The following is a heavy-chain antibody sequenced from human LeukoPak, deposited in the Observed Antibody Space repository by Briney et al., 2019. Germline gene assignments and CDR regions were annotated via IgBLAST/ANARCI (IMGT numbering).Heavy chain of an antibody. Sequence: GVSVKVSCRASGYTFTDYFIHWVRQAPGQGLEWMGWINPNTGDTHYAQKFQGRVTMTRDTSITTAYMDLSRLRSDDTAVYYCARLEMGTSRSPSDYWGQGTLVTVSS. D-gene: IGHD7-27*01. J-gene: IGHJ4*02. CDR2: INPNTGDT. CDR1: GYTFTDYF. CDR3: ARLEMGTSRSPSDY. V-gene: IGHV1-2*02.